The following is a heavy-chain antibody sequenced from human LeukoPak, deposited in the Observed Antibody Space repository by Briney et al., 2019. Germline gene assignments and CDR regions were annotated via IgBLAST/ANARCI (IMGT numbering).Heavy chain of an antibody. CDR1: GFTFSDYY. D-gene: IGHD2-15*01. V-gene: IGHV3-11*01. Sequence: GGSLRLSCAASGFTFSDYYMSWIRQAPRKGLEWVSYISSSGSTIYYADSVKGRFTISRDNAKNSLYLQMNSLRAEDTAVYYCARGATVAASFNYYYYMDVWGKGTTVTVSS. CDR3: ARGATVAASFNYYYYMDV. CDR2: ISSSGSTI. J-gene: IGHJ6*03.